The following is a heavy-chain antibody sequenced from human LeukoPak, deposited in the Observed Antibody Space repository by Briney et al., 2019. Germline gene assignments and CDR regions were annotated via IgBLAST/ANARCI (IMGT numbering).Heavy chain of an antibody. CDR2: IKNDGAVK. Sequence: GGSLRLSCAASGFTFSDYYMSWIRQAPGKGLEWVANIKNDGAVKNYVDSVKGRFTISRDNAKNSLYLQMNSLRAEDTAVYYCAKDSYSKGDFWGQGVLVTVSS. V-gene: IGHV3-7*01. CDR3: AKDSYSKGDF. J-gene: IGHJ4*02. CDR1: GFTFSDYY. D-gene: IGHD6-13*01.